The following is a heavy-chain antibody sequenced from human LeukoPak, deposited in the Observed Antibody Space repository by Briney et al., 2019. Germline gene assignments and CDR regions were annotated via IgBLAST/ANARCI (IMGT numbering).Heavy chain of an antibody. CDR3: ARGGKATVVTM. J-gene: IGHJ4*02. CDR2: IYSSGST. CDR1: GGSINSYY. D-gene: IGHD4-23*01. V-gene: IGHV4-4*07. Sequence: SETLSLTCTVSGGSINSYYWSWIRRPAGKGLEWIGRIYSSGSTNYNPSLKSRVSMSVDTSKNQFSLKLTSVTAADTAVYYCARGGKATVVTMWGQGILVTVSS.